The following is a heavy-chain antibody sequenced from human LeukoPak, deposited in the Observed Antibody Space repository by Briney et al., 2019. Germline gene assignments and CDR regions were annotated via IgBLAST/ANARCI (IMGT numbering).Heavy chain of an antibody. CDR2: INPNSGGT. CDR3: ARDTNRYCGGGCYSHDY. D-gene: IGHD2-21*02. V-gene: IGHV1-2*02. CDR1: GYTFTGYY. Sequence: ASVKVSCKASGYTFTGYYMHWVRQAPGQGLEWMGWINPNSGGTNYAQKFQGRVTMTRDTSISTAYMELSRLRSDDTAVYYCARDTNRYCGGGCYSHDYWGQGTLVTVSS. J-gene: IGHJ4*02.